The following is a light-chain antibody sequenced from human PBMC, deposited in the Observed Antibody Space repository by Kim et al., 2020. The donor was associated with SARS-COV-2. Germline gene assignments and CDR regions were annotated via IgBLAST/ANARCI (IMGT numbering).Light chain of an antibody. CDR3: QAWDSSTKGV. Sequence: SYELTQPPSESVSPGQTATITCSGDKMGDKYVCWYQQKSGQSPVLVIYQDTKRPSGIPERFSGSNSGNTATLTISGTQAMDEADYYCQAWDSSTKGVFGGGTQLSVL. CDR1: KMGDKY. J-gene: IGLJ3*02. V-gene: IGLV3-1*01. CDR2: QDT.